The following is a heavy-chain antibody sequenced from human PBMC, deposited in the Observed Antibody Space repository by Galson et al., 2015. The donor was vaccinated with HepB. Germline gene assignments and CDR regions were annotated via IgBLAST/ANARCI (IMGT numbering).Heavy chain of an antibody. CDR3: ARGRFYYGSSGPDGFDI. CDR1: GGSISSNAYS. V-gene: IGHV4-30-2*06. CDR2: VYHGGST. Sequence: LSLTCAVSGGSISSNAYSWSWIRQSPGKGLEWIGCVYHGGSTYYNPSLKSRVTVSVDRSENQFSLSLSSLSAADTAVYYCARGRFYYGSSGPDGFDIWGQGTAVTVSS. D-gene: IGHD3-22*01. J-gene: IGHJ3*02.